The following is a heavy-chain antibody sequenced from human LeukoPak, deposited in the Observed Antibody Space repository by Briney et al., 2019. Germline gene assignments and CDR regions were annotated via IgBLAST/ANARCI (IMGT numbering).Heavy chain of an antibody. J-gene: IGHJ4*02. CDR2: INPNSGGT. D-gene: IGHD6-6*01. CDR3: ARNLGYSSSSPIDY. V-gene: IGHV1-2*02. Sequence: WINPNSGGTNYAQKFQGRVTMTRDTSISTAYMELSRLRSDDTAVYYCARNLGYSSSSPIDYWGQGTLVTVSS.